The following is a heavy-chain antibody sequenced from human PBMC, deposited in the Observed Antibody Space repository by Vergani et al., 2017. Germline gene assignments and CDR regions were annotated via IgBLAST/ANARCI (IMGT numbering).Heavy chain of an antibody. V-gene: IGHV3-7*03. CDR2: IKQDGSER. Sequence: EVQLVESGGGLVQPAGSLSLSCAASGFTFSTYWMSWVRQAPGKGLEWVANIKQDGSERYYVDSVKGRFTIARHNVKNSLYLQMNSLRAEDTAVYYCTRDMDVWGQGTAVTVSS. CDR1: GFTFSTYW. CDR3: TRDMDV. J-gene: IGHJ6*02.